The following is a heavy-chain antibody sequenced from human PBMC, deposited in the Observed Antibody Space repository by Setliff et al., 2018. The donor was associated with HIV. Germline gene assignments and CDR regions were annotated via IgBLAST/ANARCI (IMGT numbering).Heavy chain of an antibody. CDR1: GYSFTSYW. Sequence: GESLKISCKGSGYSFTSYWISWARQMPGKGLEWMGRIDPSDSYTNYSPSFQGHVTISADKSISTAYLQWSSLKASDTAMYYCARRSTAVAGTPYYYYMDVWGKGTTVTVS. D-gene: IGHD6-19*01. CDR2: IDPSDSYT. CDR3: ARRSTAVAGTPYYYYMDV. J-gene: IGHJ6*03. V-gene: IGHV5-10-1*01.